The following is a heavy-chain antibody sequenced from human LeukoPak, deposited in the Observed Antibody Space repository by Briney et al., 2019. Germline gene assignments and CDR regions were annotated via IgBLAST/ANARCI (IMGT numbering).Heavy chain of an antibody. Sequence: KPSETLSLTCTVSGGSISSGSYYWGWIRQPPGKGLEWIGNIHYSGITYYNPSLKSRVTISVDTSKNQFSLKLSSVTAADTAVYYCARRNGAIAGFYYFDYWGQGTLVTVSS. CDR1: GGSISSGSYY. CDR2: IHYSGIT. CDR3: ARRNGAIAGFYYFDY. V-gene: IGHV4-39*01. D-gene: IGHD4/OR15-4a*01. J-gene: IGHJ4*02.